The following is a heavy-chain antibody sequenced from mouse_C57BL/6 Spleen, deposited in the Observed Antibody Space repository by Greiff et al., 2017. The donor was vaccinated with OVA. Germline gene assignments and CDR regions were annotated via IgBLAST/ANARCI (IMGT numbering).Heavy chain of an antibody. CDR1: GYTFTSYW. V-gene: IGHV1-64*01. J-gene: IGHJ1*03. CDR3: ARFTTVVDWYFDV. D-gene: IGHD1-1*01. CDR2: IHPNSGST. Sequence: QVQLQQSGAELVKPGASVKLSCKASGYTFTSYWMHWVKQRPGQGLEWIGMIHPNSGSTNYNEKFKSKATLTVDKSSSTAYMQLSSLTSEDSAVYYCARFTTVVDWYFDVWGTGTTVTVSS.